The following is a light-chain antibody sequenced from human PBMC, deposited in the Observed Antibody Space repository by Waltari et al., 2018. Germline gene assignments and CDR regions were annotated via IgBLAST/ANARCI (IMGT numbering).Light chain of an antibody. CDR3: CSYAGPYLLWV. CDR1: SSDIRAYNF. J-gene: IGLJ3*02. CDR2: DVA. Sequence: QSALTQPHSVSGSPGQSVTISCTGTSSDIRAYNFVSWYQQHPGKAPKLIIFDVAQRPSGVPGHFSGSKSGNTASLTISGLQAADEADYSCCSYAGPYLLWVFGGGTKLTVL. V-gene: IGLV2-11*01.